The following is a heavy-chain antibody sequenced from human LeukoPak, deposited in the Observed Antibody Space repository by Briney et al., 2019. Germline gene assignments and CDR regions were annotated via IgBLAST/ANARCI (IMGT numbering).Heavy chain of an antibody. CDR2: FNPDNGGT. Sequence: GASVKVSCKGSGYAFTDYYVHWVRQAPGQGLEWMGWFNPDNGGTNSVQKFQGRVTMTGDTSMRTVYMELTRLRSDDTAVYYCARNHVAIQWFGEGGFDPWGQGILVTVYS. J-gene: IGHJ5*02. V-gene: IGHV1-2*02. CDR3: ARNHVAIQWFGEGGFDP. CDR1: GYAFTDYY. D-gene: IGHD3-10*01.